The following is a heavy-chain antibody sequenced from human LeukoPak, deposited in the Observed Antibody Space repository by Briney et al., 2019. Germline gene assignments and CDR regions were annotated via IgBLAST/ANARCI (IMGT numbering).Heavy chain of an antibody. CDR2: IYYSGST. J-gene: IGHJ5*02. CDR1: AGSICSYY. Sequence: SETLSLTCTVSAGSICSYYWSWIRQPPGKGLEWIGYIYYSGSTNYNPFLKSRVTISVDTSKNQFSLKLSSVTAADTAVYYCARVSPSIAVAGGWFDPWGQGTLVTVSS. CDR3: ARVSPSIAVAGGWFDP. D-gene: IGHD6-19*01. V-gene: IGHV4-59*01.